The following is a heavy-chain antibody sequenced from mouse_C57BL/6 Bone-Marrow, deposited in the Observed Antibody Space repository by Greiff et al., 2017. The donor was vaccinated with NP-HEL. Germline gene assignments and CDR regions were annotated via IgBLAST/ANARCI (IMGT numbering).Heavy chain of an antibody. D-gene: IGHD1-1*01. Sequence: EVKLQESGPGLAKPSQTLSLTCSVTGYSITSDYWNWIRKFPGNKLEYMGYISYSGSTYYNPSLKSRISITRDTSKNQYYLQLNSVTTEDTATNYCARSSFPCYYAMDYWGQGTSVTVSS. CDR2: ISYSGST. CDR1: GYSITSDY. V-gene: IGHV3-8*01. J-gene: IGHJ4*01. CDR3: ARSSFPCYYAMDY.